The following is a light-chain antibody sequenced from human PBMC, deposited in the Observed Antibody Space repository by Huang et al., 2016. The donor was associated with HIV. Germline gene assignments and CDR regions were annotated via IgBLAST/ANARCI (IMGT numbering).Light chain of an antibody. CDR1: QNINPW. CDR3: QQYNTYLYT. CDR2: RAS. Sequence: DLQMTQSPSTLSGSVGDRVTITRRAGQNINPWLAWYQRKPGKAPFVLSYRASSLQVSVPSRFTGSGSGTEFTLTITSLQPDDLGTYYCQQYNTYLYTFGQGTKLEI. V-gene: IGKV1-5*03. J-gene: IGKJ2*01.